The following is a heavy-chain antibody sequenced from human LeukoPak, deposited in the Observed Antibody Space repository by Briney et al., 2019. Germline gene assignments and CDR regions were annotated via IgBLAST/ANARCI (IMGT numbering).Heavy chain of an antibody. CDR2: ISYDGSNK. Sequence: GGSLRLSCAASGFTFSGYPIHWVRQAPGKGLEWVAVISYDGSNKYYADSVKGRFTISRDNSKNTLYLQMNSLRAEDTAVYYCAKGHDFIYDYWGQGTLVTVSS. V-gene: IGHV3-30-3*02. J-gene: IGHJ4*02. CDR1: GFTFSGYP. CDR3: AKGHDFIYDY. D-gene: IGHD3-3*01.